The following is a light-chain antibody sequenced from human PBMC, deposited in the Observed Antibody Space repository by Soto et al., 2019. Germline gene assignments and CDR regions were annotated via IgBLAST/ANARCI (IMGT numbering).Light chain of an antibody. V-gene: IGLV2-11*01. CDR2: DVS. CDR3: CSYADNYSYV. J-gene: IGLJ1*01. CDR1: SSDVGAYNY. Sequence: QSVLTQPRSVSGSPGQSVTISCTGTSSDVGAYNYVPWYQQHPGKAPKLMTYDVSKRPSGVPDRFSGSKSGNTASLTISGLQAEDEADYYCCSYADNYSYVFGTGTKVTV.